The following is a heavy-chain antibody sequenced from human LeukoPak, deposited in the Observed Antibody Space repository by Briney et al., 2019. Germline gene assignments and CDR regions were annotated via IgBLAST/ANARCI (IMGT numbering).Heavy chain of an antibody. D-gene: IGHD1-26*01. Sequence: SETLSLTCTVSGGSITSSSYYWGWIRQPPGKGLEWIGSMYYSGSTYYNPSLKSRVTISVDTSKNQFSLKLSSVTAADTAVYYCATAGPSGSFYFFDHWGQGTLVTVSS. CDR3: ATAGPSGSFYFFDH. CDR1: GGSITSSSYY. V-gene: IGHV4-39*01. CDR2: MYYSGST. J-gene: IGHJ4*02.